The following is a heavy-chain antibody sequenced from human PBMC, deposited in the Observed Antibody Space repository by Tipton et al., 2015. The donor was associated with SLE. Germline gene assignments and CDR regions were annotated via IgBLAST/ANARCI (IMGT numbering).Heavy chain of an antibody. CDR1: GFTFSSYG. CDR3: ARGALSGSYGVGPFDI. J-gene: IGHJ3*02. Sequence: SLRLSCAASGFTFSSYGMHWVRQAPGKGLEWVAVISYDGSNKYYADSVKGRFTISRDNSKNTLYLQMNSLRAEDTAVYFCARGALSGSYGVGPFDIWGQGTMVTVSS. V-gene: IGHV3-30*03. CDR2: ISYDGSNK. D-gene: IGHD1-26*01.